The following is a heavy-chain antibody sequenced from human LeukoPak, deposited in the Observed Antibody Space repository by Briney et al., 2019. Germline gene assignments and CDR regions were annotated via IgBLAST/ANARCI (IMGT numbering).Heavy chain of an antibody. Sequence: EASVKVSCKASGYTFTGYYMHWVRQAPGQGLEWMGWINPNSGDTKYAQKFQGRVTMTRGTSISTAYMELSRLRSDDTAVYYCATQRGSYLWGTDFDYWGQGTLVTVSS. J-gene: IGHJ4*02. CDR2: INPNSGDT. CDR1: GYTFTGYY. V-gene: IGHV1-2*02. D-gene: IGHD3-16*01. CDR3: ATQRGSYLWGTDFDY.